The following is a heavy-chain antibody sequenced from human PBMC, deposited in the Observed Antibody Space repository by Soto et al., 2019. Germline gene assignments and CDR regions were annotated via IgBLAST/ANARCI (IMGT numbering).Heavy chain of an antibody. V-gene: IGHV3-7*01. Sequence: EVQLVESGGGLVQPGGSLRLSCAASGFTFPNYWMSWVRQSPGGGLEWVANIKKDGSDTNYVDSVKGRFTVSRDNAKNSMYLQMDSLRAEDTAVYYCAKYNGYDLNYWGQGSLVIVST. CDR2: IKKDGSDT. D-gene: IGHD5-12*01. CDR3: AKYNGYDLNY. J-gene: IGHJ4*02. CDR1: GFTFPNYW.